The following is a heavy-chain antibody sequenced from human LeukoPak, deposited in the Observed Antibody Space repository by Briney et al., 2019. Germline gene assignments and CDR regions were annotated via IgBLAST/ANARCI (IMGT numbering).Heavy chain of an antibody. CDR1: GFTFSGSA. Sequence: GGSLRLSCAASGFTFSGSAIHWVRQCFGKGLEWIGHIDKEKNSYATASAYAVSVEGRFTVSRDDSKNMAFLQVSGLKTEDTALYFCTRDSGTYNWLDPWGQGTLVTVSS. D-gene: IGHD1-26*01. CDR3: TRDSGTYNWLDP. CDR2: IDKEKNSYATAS. J-gene: IGHJ5*02. V-gene: IGHV3-73*01.